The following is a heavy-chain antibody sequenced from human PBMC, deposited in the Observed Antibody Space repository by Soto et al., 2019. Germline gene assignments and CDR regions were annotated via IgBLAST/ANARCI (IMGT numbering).Heavy chain of an antibody. V-gene: IGHV3-30*18. D-gene: IGHD3-22*01. J-gene: IGHJ4*02. Sequence: PRLSCAASGFTFSSYGMHWVRQAPGKGLEWVAVISYDGSNKYYADSVKGRFTISRDNSKNTLYLQMNSLRAEDTAVYYCAKDQGSSGYGPLDYWGQGTLVTVSS. CDR1: GFTFSSYG. CDR2: ISYDGSNK. CDR3: AKDQGSSGYGPLDY.